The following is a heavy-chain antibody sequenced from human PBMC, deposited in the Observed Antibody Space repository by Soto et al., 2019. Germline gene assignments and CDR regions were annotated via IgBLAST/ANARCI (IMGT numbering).Heavy chain of an antibody. CDR1: GFTFSSYS. D-gene: IGHD2-2*01. J-gene: IGHJ6*04. V-gene: IGHV3-21*01. CDR2: ISSSSSYI. CDR3: ARDIVVVPAADGADV. Sequence: GGSLRLSCAASGFTFSSYSMNWVRQAPGKGLEWVSSISSSSSYIYYADSVKGRFTISRDNAKNSLYLQMNSLRAEDTAVYYCARDIVVVPAADGADVWGKRTTVTVSS.